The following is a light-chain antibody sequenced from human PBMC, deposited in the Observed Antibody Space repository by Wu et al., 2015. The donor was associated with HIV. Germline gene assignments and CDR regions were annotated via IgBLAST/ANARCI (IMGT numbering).Light chain of an antibody. CDR2: AAS. CDR3: QQTYSTPWT. J-gene: IGKJ1*01. CDR1: QSITSY. Sequence: DIQMTQSSSSLTASVGDRVTITCRASQSITSYLNWYQQKPGKAPKLLIYAASYLQSGVPSRFSGSGSGTDFTLTISSLQPEDFATYYCQQTYSTPWTFGQGTKVEIK. V-gene: IGKV1-39*01.